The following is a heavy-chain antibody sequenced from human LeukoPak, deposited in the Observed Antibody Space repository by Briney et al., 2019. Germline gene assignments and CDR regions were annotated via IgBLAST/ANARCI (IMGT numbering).Heavy chain of an antibody. J-gene: IGHJ4*02. D-gene: IGHD3-10*01. Sequence: PGGSLRLSCAASGFTFTSYAMSWVRQAPGVGLEWVSAISGSGRISYYADSVKGRFTISRDNSKNTLYLQMNSLRAEDTAVYYCAKETRITMASPEDYWGQRTLVTVSS. V-gene: IGHV3-23*01. CDR2: ISGSGRIS. CDR3: AKETRITMASPEDY. CDR1: GFTFTSYA.